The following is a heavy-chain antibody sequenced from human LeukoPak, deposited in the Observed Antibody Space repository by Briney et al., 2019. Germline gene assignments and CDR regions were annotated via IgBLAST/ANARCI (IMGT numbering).Heavy chain of an antibody. Sequence: GGSLRLSCAVSGFTFSSYRMNWVRQAPGKGLEWVSYISGSSSSIYYAASVKGRFTISRDNAKNSLFLQMNSLRAEDTAVYYCAKDLDYGDYFGLDYWGQGTLVTVSS. D-gene: IGHD4-17*01. CDR2: ISGSSSSI. V-gene: IGHV3-48*01. J-gene: IGHJ4*02. CDR3: AKDLDYGDYFGLDY. CDR1: GFTFSSYR.